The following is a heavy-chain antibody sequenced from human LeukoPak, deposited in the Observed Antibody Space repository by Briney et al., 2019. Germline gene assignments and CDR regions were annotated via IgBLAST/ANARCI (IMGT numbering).Heavy chain of an antibody. Sequence: ASVKVSCKASGYTFTSYYMHWVRQAPGQGLEWMGIINPSGGSTSYAQKFQGRVTMTRDTSISTAYMELSRLRSDDTAVYYCARGYSGLYYMDVWGKGTTVTVSS. D-gene: IGHD1-26*01. CDR1: GYTFTSYY. CDR2: INPSGGST. CDR3: ARGYSGLYYMDV. V-gene: IGHV1-46*01. J-gene: IGHJ6*03.